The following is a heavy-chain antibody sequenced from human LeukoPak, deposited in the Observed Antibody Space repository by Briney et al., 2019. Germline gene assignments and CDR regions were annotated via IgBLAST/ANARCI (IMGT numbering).Heavy chain of an antibody. J-gene: IGHJ6*02. V-gene: IGHV3-7*01. CDR1: GFTFSSYW. Sequence: GSLRLSRAASGFTFSSYWMSWVRPAPGKGLEWVANIKQDGSEKYYVDSVKGRFTISRDNAKNSLYLQMNSLRAEDTAVYFCARESQQFWSVGALDVWGQGTTVTVSS. D-gene: IGHD3-3*01. CDR3: ARESQQFWSVGALDV. CDR2: IKQDGSEK.